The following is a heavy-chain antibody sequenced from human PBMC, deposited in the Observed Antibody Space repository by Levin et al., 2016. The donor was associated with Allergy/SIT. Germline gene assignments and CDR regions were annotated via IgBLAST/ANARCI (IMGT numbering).Heavy chain of an antibody. CDR2: VYFSGAT. Sequence: SETLSLTCSVSGDSLGHYYWNWIRQSPGKGLEWIGYVYFSGATNYNPSLKSRVTISVDTSKNEFYLKLTSVTAADTAVYYCARGVSRALTFDYWGQGTLVTVSS. J-gene: IGHJ4*02. V-gene: IGHV4-59*01. D-gene: IGHD2-2*01. CDR3: ARGVSRALTFDY. CDR1: GDSLGHYY.